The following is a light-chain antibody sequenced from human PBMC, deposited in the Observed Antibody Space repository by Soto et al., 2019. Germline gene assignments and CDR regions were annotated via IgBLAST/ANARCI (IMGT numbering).Light chain of an antibody. CDR1: QSAAANY. CDR3: QQCYSHPEA. V-gene: IGKV3-20*01. CDR2: GAS. J-gene: IGKJ1*01. Sequence: VMWPSPLTLSLYLEETATLSCRASQSAAANYLAWYQQKRGQAPRLLIYGASSRATGIPDRFSGSGSGTEFTLTISSLQPDDFATYFCQQCYSHPEAFGQGTKVDIK.